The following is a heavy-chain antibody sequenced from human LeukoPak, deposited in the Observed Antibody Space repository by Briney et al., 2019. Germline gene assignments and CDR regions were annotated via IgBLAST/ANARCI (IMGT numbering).Heavy chain of an antibody. J-gene: IGHJ6*02. D-gene: IGHD2-2*01. V-gene: IGHV1-8*01. CDR1: GYTFTSYD. CDR2: MNPNSGNT. Sequence: ASVKVSCKASGYTFTSYDINWVRQATGQGLEWMGWMNPNSGNTGYAQKFQGRVTMTRNTSISTAYMELSSLRSEDTAVYYCARVPAATSRVRVKYYYYGMDVWGQGTTVTVSS. CDR3: ARVPAATSRVRVKYYYYGMDV.